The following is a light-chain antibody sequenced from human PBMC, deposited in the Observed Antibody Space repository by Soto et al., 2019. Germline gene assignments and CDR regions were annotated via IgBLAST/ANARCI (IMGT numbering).Light chain of an antibody. Sequence: IVMTQSPDSLAVSLGERATFNCKSSQSVFYSSNNKKSVAWYQQKPGQPPKLLIYWASTREFGVPDRFSGSGSGTDFTLTISSLQAEDVAVYYCQQYYNTPLTFGGGTKVEIK. CDR1: QSVFYSSNNKKS. J-gene: IGKJ4*01. CDR2: WAS. CDR3: QQYYNTPLT. V-gene: IGKV4-1*01.